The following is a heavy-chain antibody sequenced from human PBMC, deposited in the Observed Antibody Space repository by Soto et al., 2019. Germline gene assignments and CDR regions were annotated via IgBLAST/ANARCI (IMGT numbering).Heavy chain of an antibody. J-gene: IGHJ5*02. CDR2: ISAYNGNT. CDR3: ARARDCSGTSCYTSAWFDP. CDR1: GYTFTSYG. Sequence: ASVKVSCKASGYTFTSYGISWVRQAPGQGLEWMGWISAYNGNTNYAQKLQGRVTMTTDTSTSTAYMELRSLRSDDTAVYYCARARDCSGTSCYTSAWFDPWGQGTLVTVSS. V-gene: IGHV1-18*04. D-gene: IGHD2-2*02.